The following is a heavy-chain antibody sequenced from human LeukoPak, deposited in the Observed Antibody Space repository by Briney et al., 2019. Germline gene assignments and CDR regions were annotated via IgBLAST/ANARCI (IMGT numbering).Heavy chain of an antibody. CDR1: GGSVSSGSYY. CDR2: IYYSGST. V-gene: IGHV4-61*01. D-gene: IGHD4-23*01. Sequence: PSETLSLTCTVSGGSVSSGSYYWSWIRQPPGKGLEWIGYIYYSGSTNYNPSLKNRVTISVDTSKNQFSLRLSSVTAADTAVYYCARTPYYGGYSFMLYFDYWGQGTLVTVSS. J-gene: IGHJ4*02. CDR3: ARTPYYGGYSFMLYFDY.